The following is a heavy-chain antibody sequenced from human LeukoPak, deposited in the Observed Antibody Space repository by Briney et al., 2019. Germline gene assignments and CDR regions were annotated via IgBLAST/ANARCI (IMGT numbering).Heavy chain of an antibody. J-gene: IGHJ4*02. CDR2: ISYDGGNT. CDR3: ARDLIGIDCSGGSCYAPLDY. D-gene: IGHD2-15*01. Sequence: GGSLRLSCAASVFTLSSYAMHWVRQAPGNGLGWVAVISYDGGNTYYADSVMGRFTSSRDNSKNTLYLLVNSLRAEDTAVYYCARDLIGIDCSGGSCYAPLDYWGQGTLVTVSS. CDR1: VFTLSSYA. V-gene: IGHV3-30-3*01.